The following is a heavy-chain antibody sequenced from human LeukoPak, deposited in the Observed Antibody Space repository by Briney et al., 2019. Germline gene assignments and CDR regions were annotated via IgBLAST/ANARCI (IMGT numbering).Heavy chain of an antibody. J-gene: IGHJ6*03. Sequence: GGSLRLSCAASGVTFSRNVMHWVRQAPGKGLEWVALISYDGNKKFYADSVKGRFTISRDNSRNTLYLQMNSLRGEDAAVYSCARGGIPTGPYYYFYYMDVWGKGTAVTVSS. V-gene: IGHV3-30*01. CDR1: GVTFSRNV. D-gene: IGHD3-10*01. CDR2: ISYDGNKK. CDR3: ARGGIPTGPYYYFYYMDV.